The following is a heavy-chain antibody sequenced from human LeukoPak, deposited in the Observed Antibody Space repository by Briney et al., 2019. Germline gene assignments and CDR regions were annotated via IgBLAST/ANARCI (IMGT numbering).Heavy chain of an antibody. CDR1: GFTFSSYG. D-gene: IGHD2-15*01. CDR3: AKSSGGSCLWN. J-gene: IGHJ4*02. Sequence: HPGGSLRLSCAASGFTFSSYGMHWVRQAPGKGLEWVAVISYDGSNKYYADSVKGRFTISRDNSKNTLYLQMNSLRAEDTAVYYCAKSSGGSCLWNWGQGTLVTVSS. CDR2: ISYDGSNK. V-gene: IGHV3-30*18.